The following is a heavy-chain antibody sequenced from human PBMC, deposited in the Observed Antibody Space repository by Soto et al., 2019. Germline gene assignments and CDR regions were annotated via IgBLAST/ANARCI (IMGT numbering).Heavy chain of an antibody. CDR2: ITPYNGDT. Sequence: SVNVDCTGSDYVTGVFRSSWVLLAPGQGLEWMGWITPYNGDTHYAEKFQDRVTMSADKSTTTAYMEVRSLTTHDTAVYYCARISGRRHDFGVWGEATVVTVYS. J-gene: IGHJ3*01. CDR1: DYVTGVFR. D-gene: IGHD1-1*01. CDR3: ARISGRRHDFGV. V-gene: IGHV1-18*01.